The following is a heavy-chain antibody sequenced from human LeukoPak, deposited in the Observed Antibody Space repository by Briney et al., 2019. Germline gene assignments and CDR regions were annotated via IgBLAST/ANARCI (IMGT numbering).Heavy chain of an antibody. V-gene: IGHV3-66*01. CDR2: IYSGGST. Sequence: GGSLRLSCAASGFTVSSNYMSWVRQAPGKGLEWVSVIYSGGSTYYADSVKGRFTISRDNSKNTLYLQMNSLRAEDTAVYYCARELSDWNPFDIWGQGTMVTVSS. J-gene: IGHJ3*02. D-gene: IGHD1-1*01. CDR1: GFTVSSNY. CDR3: ARELSDWNPFDI.